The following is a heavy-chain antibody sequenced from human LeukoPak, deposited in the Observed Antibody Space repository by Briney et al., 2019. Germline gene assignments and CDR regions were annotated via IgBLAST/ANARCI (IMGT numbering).Heavy chain of an antibody. CDR3: ARTGTTYYYYYGMDV. CDR1: GFTFSSYT. J-gene: IGHJ6*02. Sequence: PGGSLRLSCAASGFTFSSYTMSWVRQAPGKGLEWVSTITTSDGNTYYADSVKGRFTISRDNAKNSLYLQMNSLRAEDTAVYYCARTGTTYYYYYGMDVWGQGTTVTVSS. D-gene: IGHD1-1*01. V-gene: IGHV3-21*04. CDR2: ITTSDGNT.